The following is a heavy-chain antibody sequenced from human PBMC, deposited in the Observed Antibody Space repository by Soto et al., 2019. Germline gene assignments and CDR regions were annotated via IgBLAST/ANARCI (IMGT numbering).Heavy chain of an antibody. V-gene: IGHV1-2*04. Sequence: ASVKVSCKASGYSFTGYYMHWVRQAPGQGLEWMGWINPNSGGTNYAQKFQGWVTMTRDTSISTAYMELSRLRSDDTAVYYCARVFYGSGSYYNLSSYWGQGTLVTVSS. CDR3: ARVFYGSGSYYNLSSY. CDR1: GYSFTGYY. D-gene: IGHD3-10*01. J-gene: IGHJ4*02. CDR2: INPNSGGT.